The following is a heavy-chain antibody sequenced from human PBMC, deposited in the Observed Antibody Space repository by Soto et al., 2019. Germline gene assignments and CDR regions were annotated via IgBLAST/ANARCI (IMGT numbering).Heavy chain of an antibody. CDR1: GFTFSSYA. V-gene: IGHV3-23*01. Sequence: PGGSLRLSCAASGFTFSSYAMSWVRQAPGKGLEWVSAISGSGGSTYYADSVKGRFTISRDNSKNTLYLQMNSLRAEDTAVYYCARDLAVTTSYYYYYGMDVWGQGTTVTVSS. CDR2: ISGSGGST. D-gene: IGHD4-4*01. J-gene: IGHJ6*02. CDR3: ARDLAVTTSYYYYYGMDV.